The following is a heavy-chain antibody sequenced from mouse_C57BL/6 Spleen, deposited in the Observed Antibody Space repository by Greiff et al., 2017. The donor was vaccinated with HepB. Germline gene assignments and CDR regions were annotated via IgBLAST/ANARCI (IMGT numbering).Heavy chain of an antibody. CDR3: ARETHWYFDV. CDR1: GYTFTSYT. Sequence: QVQLKESGAELARPGASVKMSCKASGYTFTSYTMHWVKQRPGQGLEWIGYINPSSGYTKYNQKFKDKATLTADKSSSTAYMQLSSLTSEDSAVYYCARETHWYFDVWGTGTTVTVSS. CDR2: INPSSGYT. V-gene: IGHV1-4*01. J-gene: IGHJ1*03.